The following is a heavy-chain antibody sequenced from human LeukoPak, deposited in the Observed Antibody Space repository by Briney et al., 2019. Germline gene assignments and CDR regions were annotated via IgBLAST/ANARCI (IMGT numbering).Heavy chain of an antibody. CDR2: IYYSGST. J-gene: IGHJ4*02. CDR3: ARGPRPQSPYIVVVPAANYYFDY. Sequence: SETLSLTCTVSGGSISSYYWSWIRQPLGKGLEWIGYIYYSGSTNYNPSLKSRVTISVDTSKNQFSLKLSSVTAADTAVYYCARGPRPQSPYIVVVPAANYYFDYWGQGTLVTVSS. V-gene: IGHV4-59*01. D-gene: IGHD2-2*01. CDR1: GGSISSYY.